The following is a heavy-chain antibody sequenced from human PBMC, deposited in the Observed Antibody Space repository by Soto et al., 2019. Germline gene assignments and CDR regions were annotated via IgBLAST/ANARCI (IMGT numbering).Heavy chain of an antibody. V-gene: IGHV3-23*01. D-gene: IGHD1-26*01. CDR2: ISGSGGST. J-gene: IGHJ6*01. CDR1: GLTFNRYA. Sequence: GVSRRRSWSVSGLTFNRYAMSWFRQAPGKGQEWASAISGSGGSTYYADSVKGRFTISRDNSKNTLYLQMNSLRAEDTAVYYCANWEITEPDVAFYGKDVSREGTRVT. CDR3: ANWEITEPDVAFYGKDV.